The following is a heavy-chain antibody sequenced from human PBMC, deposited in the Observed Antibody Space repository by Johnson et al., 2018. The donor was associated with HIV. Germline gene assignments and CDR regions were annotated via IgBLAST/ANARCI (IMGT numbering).Heavy chain of an antibody. V-gene: IGHV3-11*04. J-gene: IGHJ3*02. Sequence: QVQLVESGGGVVQPGRSLRLSCAASGFTFSDYYMSWIRQAPGKGLEWVSYISSSGSTIYYADSVKGRFTISRDNAKNSLYLQMNSLRAEDTAGYYCAKDTSSSWSLEAFDIWGQGTMVTVSS. D-gene: IGHD6-13*01. CDR3: AKDTSSSWSLEAFDI. CDR2: ISSSGSTI. CDR1: GFTFSDYY.